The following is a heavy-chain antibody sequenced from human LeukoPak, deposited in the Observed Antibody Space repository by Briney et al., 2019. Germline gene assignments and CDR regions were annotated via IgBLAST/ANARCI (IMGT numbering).Heavy chain of an antibody. Sequence: SGGSLRLSCAASGFTVSSNYMSWVRQAPGKGLEWVSVIYSGGNTYYADSVKGRFTIFRDNSRNTLYLQMNSLRAEDTAVYYCARDPSYALAWGQGTLVTVSS. J-gene: IGHJ5*02. CDR1: GFTVSSNY. CDR2: IYSGGNT. V-gene: IGHV3-66*02. D-gene: IGHD1-26*01. CDR3: ARDPSYALA.